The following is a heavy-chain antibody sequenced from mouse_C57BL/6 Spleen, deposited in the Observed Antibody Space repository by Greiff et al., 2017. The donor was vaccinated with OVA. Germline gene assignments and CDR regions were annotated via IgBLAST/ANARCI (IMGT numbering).Heavy chain of an antibody. CDR1: GYTFTDYY. J-gene: IGHJ3*01. CDR2: INPNNGGT. D-gene: IGHD1-1*01. V-gene: IGHV1-26*01. Sequence: EVQLQQSGPELVKPGASVKISCKASGYTFTDYYMNWVKQSHGKSLEWIGDINPNNGGTSYNQKFKGKATLTVDKSSSTAYMELRSLTSEDSAVYYCARCGYYGSSYDWFAYWGQGTLVTVSA. CDR3: ARCGYYGSSYDWFAY.